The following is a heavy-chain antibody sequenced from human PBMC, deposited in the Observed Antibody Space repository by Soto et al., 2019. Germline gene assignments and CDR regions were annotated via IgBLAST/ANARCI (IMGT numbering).Heavy chain of an antibody. CDR3: AGLMTTVVSNWFDP. J-gene: IGHJ5*02. V-gene: IGHV3-21*01. D-gene: IGHD4-17*01. CDR2: ISSSSNYI. Sequence: EVQLVESGGGLVKPGGSLRLSCAASGFTFSSYSMNWVRQAPGKGLEWVSSISSSSNYIYYADSVKSRFTISRDNAKNSLYLQMNSLRAEDTAVYYCAGLMTTVVSNWFDPWGQGTLVTVSS. CDR1: GFTFSSYS.